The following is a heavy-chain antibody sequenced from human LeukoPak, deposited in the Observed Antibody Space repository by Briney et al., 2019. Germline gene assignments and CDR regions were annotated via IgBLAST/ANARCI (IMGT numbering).Heavy chain of an antibody. CDR2: ISHTGST. CDR3: AANSADYNTLGSSYKV. J-gene: IGHJ4*02. D-gene: IGHD3-10*01. CDR1: GGSLDSSGW. Sequence: SETLSLTCAISGGSLDSSGWWTWVRQPPGKGLEWVGEISHTGSTKFNPSLQSRVIISGDMSKNQFSLKLSSVTAADTAVYYCAANSADYNTLGSSYKVWGQGTLVTVSS. V-gene: IGHV4-4*02.